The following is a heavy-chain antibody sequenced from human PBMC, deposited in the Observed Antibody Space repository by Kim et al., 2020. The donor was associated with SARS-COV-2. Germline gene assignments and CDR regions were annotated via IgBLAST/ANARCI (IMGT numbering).Heavy chain of an antibody. CDR1: GFTFSNYA. J-gene: IGHJ4*02. D-gene: IGHD1-1*01. V-gene: IGHV3-30-3*01. CDR3: ARSRDGYNFRPPDY. CDR2: ISYDGTNK. Sequence: GGSLRLSCAASGFTFSNYAMHWVRQAPGKGLEWVAVISYDGTNKYYTESVKGRFTISRDNSKNTLYLQMNNLKTEDTAVYFCARSRDGYNFRPPDYWGQGTLVIVSS.